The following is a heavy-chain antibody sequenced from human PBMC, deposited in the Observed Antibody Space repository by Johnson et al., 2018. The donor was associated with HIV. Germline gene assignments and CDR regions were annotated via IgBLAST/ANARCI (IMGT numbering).Heavy chain of an antibody. CDR1: GFSFSSFA. CDR3: AREGGIAAAGTDAFDI. D-gene: IGHD6-13*01. Sequence: QVQLVESGGGVVQPGRSLRLSCVASGFSFSSFAMHWVRQAPGKGLQWVAVMSFDETNSYDSDSVDVKGRFTISRDNSKNTLYLQMNSLRAEDTAVYYCAREGGIAAAGTDAFDIWGQGTMVTVSS. J-gene: IGHJ3*02. V-gene: IGHV3-30-3*01. CDR2: MSFDETNS.